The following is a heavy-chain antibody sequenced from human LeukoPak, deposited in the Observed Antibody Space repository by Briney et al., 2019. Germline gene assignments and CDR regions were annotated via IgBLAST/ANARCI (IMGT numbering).Heavy chain of an antibody. V-gene: IGHV1-2*02. Sequence: ASVKVSCKASGYXFTDYYIHWVRQAPGQGLEWMGWINPNSGGTDYARKFQGRVTMTRDTSLSTAYMELSRLRSDDTAVYYCTSVHANHYSGSGGDLDYWGQGTLVTVSS. CDR2: INPNSGGT. D-gene: IGHD1-26*01. J-gene: IGHJ4*02. CDR1: GYXFTDYY. CDR3: TSVHANHYSGSGGDLDY.